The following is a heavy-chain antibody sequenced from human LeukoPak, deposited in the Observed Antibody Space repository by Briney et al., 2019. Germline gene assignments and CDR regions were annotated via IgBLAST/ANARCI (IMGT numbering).Heavy chain of an antibody. D-gene: IGHD3-22*01. CDR3: ARGRSGYDY. CDR1: GGSFSGYY. Sequence: SETLSLTCAVYGGSFSGYYWSWIRQPPGKGLEWIGEINHSGSTNYNPSLKSRVTISVDTSKNQFSLKLGSVTAADTAVYYCARGRSGYDYWGQGTLVTVSS. CDR2: INHSGST. V-gene: IGHV4-34*01. J-gene: IGHJ4*02.